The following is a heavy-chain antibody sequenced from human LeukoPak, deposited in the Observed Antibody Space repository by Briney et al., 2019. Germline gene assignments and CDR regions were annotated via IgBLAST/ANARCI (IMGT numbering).Heavy chain of an antibody. CDR2: IDPSYSYT. Sequence: GESLRISCQGSGYSFTSYWISWVRQMPGKGLGWMGRIDPSYSYTNYSPSSQGHVTISADKSISTAYLQWSSLKALDTAMYYCARPLVVRGVIENWFDPWGQGTLVTVSS. V-gene: IGHV5-10-1*01. CDR1: GYSFTSYW. J-gene: IGHJ5*02. CDR3: ARPLVVRGVIENWFDP. D-gene: IGHD3-10*01.